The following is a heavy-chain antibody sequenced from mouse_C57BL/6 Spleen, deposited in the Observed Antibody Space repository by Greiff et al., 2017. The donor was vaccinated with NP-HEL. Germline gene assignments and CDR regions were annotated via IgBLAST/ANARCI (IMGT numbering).Heavy chain of an antibody. D-gene: IGHD2-2*01. CDR2: ISSGSSTI. CDR3: ARPMVTTRAWFAY. J-gene: IGHJ3*01. CDR1: GFTFSDYG. V-gene: IGHV5-17*01. Sequence: EVQLVESGGGLVKPGGSLKLSCAASGFTFSDYGMHWVRQAPEKGLEWVAYISSGSSTIYYADTVKGRFTISRDNAKNTLFLQMTSLRSEDTAMYYCARPMVTTRAWFAYWGQGTLVTVSA.